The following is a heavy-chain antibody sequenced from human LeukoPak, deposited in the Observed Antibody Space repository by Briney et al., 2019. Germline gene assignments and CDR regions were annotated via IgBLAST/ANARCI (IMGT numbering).Heavy chain of an antibody. Sequence: GGSLRLSCVVSGFTFSNYQMTWVRQAPGKGLEWVANIKEGGSEEYYVDSVKGRFSISRDNAHNSLYLQMSSLRAEDTAVYYCARWGVQWGPDYWGQGTLVTVSS. CDR2: IKEGGSEE. J-gene: IGHJ4*02. CDR3: ARWGVQWGPDY. D-gene: IGHD1-26*01. CDR1: GFTFSNYQ. V-gene: IGHV3-7*01.